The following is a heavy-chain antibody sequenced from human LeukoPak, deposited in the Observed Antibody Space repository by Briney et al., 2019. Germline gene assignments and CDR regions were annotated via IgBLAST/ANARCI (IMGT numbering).Heavy chain of an antibody. V-gene: IGHV3-7*01. J-gene: IGHJ4*02. Sequence: GGPLRLSCAASGFTFSSYEMNWVRQAPGKGLEWVANIKQDGSEKYYVDSVKGRFTISRDNAWNSLSLQMNSLRAEDTAVYYCARFYGDYYGYYDYWGQGTLVTVSS. CDR1: GFTFSSYE. CDR2: IKQDGSEK. CDR3: ARFYGDYYGYYDY. D-gene: IGHD4-17*01.